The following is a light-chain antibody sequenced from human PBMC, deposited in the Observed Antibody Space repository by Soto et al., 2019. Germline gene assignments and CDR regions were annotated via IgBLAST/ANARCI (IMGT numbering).Light chain of an antibody. J-gene: IGLJ2*01. V-gene: IGLV2-18*02. Sequence: QSALTQPPSVSGSPGQSVAISCTGTSSDIGSYDRVSWYQQPPGTAPKLMIYDVTNRPSGVPDRFSGSKSGNTASLTISGLQAEDEGDYYCSSYTTSSTLVFGGGTKLTVL. CDR3: SSYTTSSTLV. CDR1: SSDIGSYDR. CDR2: DVT.